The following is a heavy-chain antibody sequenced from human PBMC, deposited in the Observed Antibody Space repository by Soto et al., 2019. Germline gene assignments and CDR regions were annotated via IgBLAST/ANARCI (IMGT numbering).Heavy chain of an antibody. CDR3: ARGTQSGWFDP. J-gene: IGHJ5*02. CDR2: MNPNSGNT. CDR1: GYTFTSYD. Sequence: GESLKISCKASGYTFTSYDINWVRQATGQGLEWMGWMNPNSGNTGYAQKFQGRVTMTRNTSISTAYMELSSLRSEDTAVYYCARGTQSGWFDPWGQGTLVTVSS. V-gene: IGHV1-8*01.